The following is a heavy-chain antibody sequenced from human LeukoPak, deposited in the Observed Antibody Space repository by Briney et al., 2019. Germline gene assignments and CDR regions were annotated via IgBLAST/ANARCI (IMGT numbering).Heavy chain of an antibody. CDR3: AREQGRGSSWGKPLDY. CDR2: INPNSGGT. Sequence: ASVKVSCKASGYTFTGYYIHWVRQAPGQGLEWMGWINPNSGGTNYAQKFQGRVTMTRDTSISTAYMELSRLRSDDTAVYYCAREQGRGSSWGKPLDYWGQGTLVTVSS. J-gene: IGHJ4*02. CDR1: GYTFTGYY. V-gene: IGHV1-2*02. D-gene: IGHD6-6*01.